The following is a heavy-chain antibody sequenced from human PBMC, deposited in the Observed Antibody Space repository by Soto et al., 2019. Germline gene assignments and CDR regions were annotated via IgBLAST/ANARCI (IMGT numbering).Heavy chain of an antibody. V-gene: IGHV4-31*03. CDR2: IYYSGST. CDR1: GGSISSGGYY. D-gene: IGHD6-6*01. CDR3: ARAGIAAREPNYYYYYYMDV. Sequence: SETLSLTCTVSGGSISSGGYYWSWIRKHPGKGLEWIGYIYYSGSTYYNPSLKSRVTISVDTSKNQFSLKLSSVTAADTAVYYCARAGIAAREPNYYYYYYMDVWGKGTTVTVSS. J-gene: IGHJ6*03.